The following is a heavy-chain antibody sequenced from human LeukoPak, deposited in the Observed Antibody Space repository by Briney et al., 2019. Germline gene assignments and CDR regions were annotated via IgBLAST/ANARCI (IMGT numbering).Heavy chain of an antibody. V-gene: IGHV1-8*03. CDR3: ARAYTKYYYYYMDV. D-gene: IGHD2-8*01. J-gene: IGHJ6*03. CDR1: GYTFTSYD. Sequence: ASVKVSCKASGYTFTSYDINWVRQATGQGLEWMGWMNPNSGNTGYAQKFQGRVTITRNASISTAYMELSSLRSEDTAVYYCARAYTKYYYYYMDVWGKGTTVTVSS. CDR2: MNPNSGNT.